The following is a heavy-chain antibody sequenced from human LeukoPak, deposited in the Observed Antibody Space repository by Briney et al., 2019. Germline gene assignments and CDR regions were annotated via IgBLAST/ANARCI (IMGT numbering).Heavy chain of an antibody. CDR3: ARSDSLDYYYYMDV. CDR1: GFSLSTSGMC. V-gene: IGHV2-70*11. J-gene: IGHJ6*03. Sequence: VSGPALVKPTQTLTLTCTFSGFSLSTSGMCVSWIRQPPGKALEWLARIDWDDDKYYSTSLKTRLTISKDTSENQVVLTMTNMDPVDTATYYCARSDSLDYYYYMDVWGKGTTVTVSS. D-gene: IGHD2-21*01. CDR2: IDWDDDK.